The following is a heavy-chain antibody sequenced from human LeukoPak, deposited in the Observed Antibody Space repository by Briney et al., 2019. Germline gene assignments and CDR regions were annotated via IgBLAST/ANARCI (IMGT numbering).Heavy chain of an antibody. CDR1: GFTFSDYY. V-gene: IGHV3-11*01. D-gene: IGHD5-12*01. J-gene: IGHJ4*02. Sequence: GGSLRLSCAASGFTFSDYYMSWIRQAPGKELEWVSYISSSGSTIYYADSVKGRFTISRDNAKNSLYLQMNSLRAEDTAVYYCARAVRYSGYVIDYWGQGTLVTVSS. CDR3: ARAVRYSGYVIDY. CDR2: ISSSGSTI.